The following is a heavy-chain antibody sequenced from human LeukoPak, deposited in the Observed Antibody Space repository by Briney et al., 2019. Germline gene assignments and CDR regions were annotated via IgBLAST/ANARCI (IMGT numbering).Heavy chain of an antibody. CDR3: ARGAVTSSYYYYGMDV. Sequence: PSETLSLTCTVSGGSISSSSYYWGWIRQPPGKGLEWIGSIYYGGSTYYNPSLKSRVTVSVDTSKNQFSLKLSSVTAADTAVYYCARGAVTSSYYYYGMDVWGQGTTVTVSS. D-gene: IGHD4-17*01. CDR2: IYYGGST. J-gene: IGHJ6*02. V-gene: IGHV4-39*07. CDR1: GGSISSSSYY.